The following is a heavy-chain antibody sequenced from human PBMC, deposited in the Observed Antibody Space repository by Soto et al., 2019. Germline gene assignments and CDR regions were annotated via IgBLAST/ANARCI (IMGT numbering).Heavy chain of an antibody. Sequence: GGSLRLSCAASGFTVSSNYMIWVRQAPGKGLEWVSVIYSGGSTYYADSVKGRFTISRDNSKNTLYLQMNSLRAEDTAVYYCAAFRYCSSTSCYNDGWFDYWGQGTLVTVSS. V-gene: IGHV3-53*01. D-gene: IGHD2-2*02. CDR1: GFTVSSNY. J-gene: IGHJ4*02. CDR3: AAFRYCSSTSCYNDGWFDY. CDR2: IYSGGST.